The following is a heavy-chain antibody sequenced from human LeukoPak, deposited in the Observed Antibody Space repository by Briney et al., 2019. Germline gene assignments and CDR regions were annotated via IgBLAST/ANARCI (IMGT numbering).Heavy chain of an antibody. D-gene: IGHD5-12*01. CDR1: GFTFSSYG. CDR2: IWYDGSNK. CDR3: ARDPDYKGYSGYDNYFDY. J-gene: IGHJ4*02. Sequence: GGFLRLSCAASGFTFSSYGMHWVRQAPGKGLEWVAVIWYDGSNKYYADSVKGRFTISRDNSKNTLYLQMNSLRAEDTAVYYCARDPDYKGYSGYDNYFDYWGQGTLVTVSS. V-gene: IGHV3-33*01.